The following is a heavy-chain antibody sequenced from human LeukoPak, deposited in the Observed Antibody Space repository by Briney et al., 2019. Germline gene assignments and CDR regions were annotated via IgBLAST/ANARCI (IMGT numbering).Heavy chain of an antibody. CDR1: GFTFSSYV. CDR2: IRYYGSNK. D-gene: IGHD3-3*01. J-gene: IGHJ3*02. Sequence: GGSLKLSWAGSGFTFSSYVMHWGRQAPGEGLEGVTFIRYYGSNKYYAHSVKGRCTISRDNSENTLFLQMNNLSADDTAVYYCARTYYDYWSGPYAFDIWGQGTMVTVSS. V-gene: IGHV3-30*02. CDR3: ARTYYDYWSGPYAFDI.